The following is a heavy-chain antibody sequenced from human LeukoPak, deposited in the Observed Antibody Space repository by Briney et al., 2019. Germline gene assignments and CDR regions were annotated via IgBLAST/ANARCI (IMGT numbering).Heavy chain of an antibody. V-gene: IGHV1-69*05. CDR1: GYTFTSYP. Sequence: EASVKVSCKASGYTFTSYPIHWVRQAPGQRLEWMGGIIPIFGTANYAQKFQGRVTITTDESTSTAYMELSSLRSEDTAVYYCARSPSIAARQHFDYWGQGTLVTVSS. CDR2: IIPIFGTA. D-gene: IGHD6-6*01. J-gene: IGHJ4*02. CDR3: ARSPSIAARQHFDY.